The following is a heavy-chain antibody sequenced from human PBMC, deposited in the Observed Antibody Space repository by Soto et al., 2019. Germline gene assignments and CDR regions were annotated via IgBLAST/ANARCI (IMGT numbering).Heavy chain of an antibody. D-gene: IGHD1-1*01. CDR3: ARMFWVGTTDWFDP. J-gene: IGHJ5*02. CDR1: GASISSGGYY. V-gene: IGHV4-31*03. CDR2: LYHTGST. Sequence: PSETLSLTCTVSGASISSGGYYWSWIRQHPGKGLEWIGNLYHTGSTYYNPSLRSRLTISLDTSRTQYSLNLTSVTAADTAVYYCARMFWVGTTDWFDPWGQGILVTV.